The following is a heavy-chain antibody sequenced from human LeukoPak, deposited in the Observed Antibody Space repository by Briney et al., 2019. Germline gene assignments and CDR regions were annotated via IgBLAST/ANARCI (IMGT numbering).Heavy chain of an antibody. CDR1: GYTFTSYY. D-gene: IGHD1-7*01. V-gene: IGHV1-46*01. CDR2: INPNGGST. Sequence: GASVKVSCKASGYTFTSYYIHWVRQAPGQGLEWMGIINPNGGSTSYAQKFQGRVTMTRDTSTSTVYMELSSLRSEDTAVYYCARDRGTGTTWSFSDYWGQGTLVTVSS. CDR3: ARDRGTGTTWSFSDY. J-gene: IGHJ4*02.